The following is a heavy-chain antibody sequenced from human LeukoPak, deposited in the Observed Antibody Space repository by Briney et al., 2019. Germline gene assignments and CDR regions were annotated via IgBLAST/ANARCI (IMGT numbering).Heavy chain of an antibody. Sequence: ASVKVSCKATGYSFTTYYIHWMRQAPGRGLEWMGIINPRDGRTGSLQKFQGRVTMTSDTSTSTVYMEMSSLTYDDTAVYYCARDVVVEVGMLPTDSWFDPWGRGTLVAVST. CDR2: INPRDGRT. CDR3: ARDVVVEVGMLPTDSWFDP. V-gene: IGHV1-46*01. D-gene: IGHD2-15*01. CDR1: GYSFTTYY. J-gene: IGHJ5*02.